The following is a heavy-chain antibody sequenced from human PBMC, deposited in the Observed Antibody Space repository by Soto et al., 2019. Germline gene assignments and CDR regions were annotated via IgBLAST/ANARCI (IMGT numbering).Heavy chain of an antibody. Sequence: QLQLQESGSGLVKPSQTLSLTCAVSGGSITSGNSYSWSWIRQPPWKGLEWIGSISHTGSTSYNPSLKGRVTMSVDKSKNHFSLKLSSVTAADMAVYYCATAVAPYLGTWFDPWGQGTLVIVSS. CDR3: ATAVAPYLGTWFDP. CDR2: ISHTGST. D-gene: IGHD3-16*01. J-gene: IGHJ5*02. CDR1: GGSITSGNSYS. V-gene: IGHV4-30-2*01.